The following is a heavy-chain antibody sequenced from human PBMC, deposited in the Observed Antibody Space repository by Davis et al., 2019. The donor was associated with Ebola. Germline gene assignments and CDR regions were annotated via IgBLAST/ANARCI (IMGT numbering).Heavy chain of an antibody. Sequence: MPSETLSLTCLVSGVSVSSINYNWIWIRQSPGKGLEWLGNILFSGGADSKPSLRGRLTISLDKSKNQVSLRLTSVTAADTAVYFCAGASDGAIDHWGQGTLVTVSS. CDR1: GVSVSSINYN. CDR2: ILFSGGA. D-gene: IGHD1-26*01. CDR3: AGASDGAIDH. J-gene: IGHJ5*02. V-gene: IGHV4-61*01.